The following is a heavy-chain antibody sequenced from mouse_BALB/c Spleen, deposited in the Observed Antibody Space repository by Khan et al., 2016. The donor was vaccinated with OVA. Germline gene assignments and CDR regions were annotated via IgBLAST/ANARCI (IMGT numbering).Heavy chain of an antibody. CDR1: GYTFTSYY. D-gene: IGHD2-1*01. J-gene: IGHJ3*01. CDR2: INPSNGGT. V-gene: IGHV1S81*02. Sequence: QVQLQQSGAELVKPGASVRLSCKASGYTFTSYYLYWVKQRPGQGLEWIGDINPSNGGTNFNDKFKSKATLTVDKSSSTAYMQLSSLTSEDSAVYYCTRSGYGTFAYWGQGTLVTVSA. CDR3: TRSGYGTFAY.